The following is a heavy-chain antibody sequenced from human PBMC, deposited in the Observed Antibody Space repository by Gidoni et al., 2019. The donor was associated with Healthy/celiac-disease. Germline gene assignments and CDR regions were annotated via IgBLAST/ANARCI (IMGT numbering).Heavy chain of an antibody. Sequence: QVQLVESGGGVVQPGRSLRLSCAASGFTFSSYGMHWVRQAPGKGLEWVAVIWYDGSNKYYADSVKGRFTISRDNSKNTLYLQMNSLRAEDTAVYYCARADSSLQSSPMDYWGQGTLVTVSS. CDR1: GFTFSSYG. J-gene: IGHJ4*02. CDR3: ARADSSLQSSPMDY. D-gene: IGHD5-18*01. V-gene: IGHV3-33*01. CDR2: IWYDGSNK.